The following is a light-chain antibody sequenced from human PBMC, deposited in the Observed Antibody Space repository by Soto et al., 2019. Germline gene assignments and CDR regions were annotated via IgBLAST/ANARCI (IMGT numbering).Light chain of an antibody. CDR1: QSVSSN. CDR2: GAS. CDR3: QQYNNWPLT. V-gene: IGKV3-15*01. J-gene: IGKJ4*01. Sequence: EIVMTQSPATLSVSPGERATLSCRASQSVSSNLAWYQQKPGQAPRLLIYGASTRATGMPARFSGSGSGTEFTLTISSLQSKDFAVYYCQQYNNWPLTFGGGTKVEIK.